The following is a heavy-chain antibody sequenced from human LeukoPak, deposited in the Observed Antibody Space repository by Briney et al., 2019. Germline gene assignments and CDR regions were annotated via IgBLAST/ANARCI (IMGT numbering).Heavy chain of an antibody. CDR2: IRYDGSNK. Sequence: PGGSLRLSCAASGFTFSSYGMHWVRQAPGKGLEWVAFIRYDGSNKYYADSVKGRFTISRDNSKNTLYLQMNSLRAEDTAVYYCAKVTGYDYAWGSYRNADYWGQGTLVTVSS. CDR3: AKVTGYDYAWGSYRNADY. D-gene: IGHD3-16*02. J-gene: IGHJ4*02. V-gene: IGHV3-30*02. CDR1: GFTFSSYG.